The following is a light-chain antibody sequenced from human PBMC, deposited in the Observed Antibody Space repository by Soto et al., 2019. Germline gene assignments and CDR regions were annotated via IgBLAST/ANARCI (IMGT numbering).Light chain of an antibody. V-gene: IGKV3-15*01. CDR3: QQYNNWPPWT. CDR2: GAS. Sequence: EIVMTQSPATLSVSPGERATLSCRASQSVSSNLAWYQQKPGQAPRLLIYGASTRATGIPARFNGSGSGTKFTLTISRLQSEDFAVYYCQQYNNWPPWTFGQGTKVEIK. J-gene: IGKJ1*01. CDR1: QSVSSN.